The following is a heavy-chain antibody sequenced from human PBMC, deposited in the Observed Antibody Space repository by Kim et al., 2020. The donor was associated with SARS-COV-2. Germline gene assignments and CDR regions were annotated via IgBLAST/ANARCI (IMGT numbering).Heavy chain of an antibody. D-gene: IGHD5-12*01. Sequence: TISRDNSKNTLYLQMNSLRAEDTAVYYCAKDPSFPGLNKGGYSGYEDFDYWGQGTLVTVSS. V-gene: IGHV3-30*02. J-gene: IGHJ4*02. CDR3: AKDPSFPGLNKGGYSGYEDFDY.